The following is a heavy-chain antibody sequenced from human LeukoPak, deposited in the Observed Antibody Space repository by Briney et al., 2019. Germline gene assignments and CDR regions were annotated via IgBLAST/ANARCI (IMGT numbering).Heavy chain of an antibody. D-gene: IGHD2/OR15-2a*01. Sequence: PSETLSLTCAVSGYSIRSDFFWGWIRQPPGKGLEWIGSISHSGSTYYSPSLKSRVTISIDTSKNQFSLNLSSVTAADTAVYYCARLLSVLDPPEVFDYWGQGTLVTASS. J-gene: IGHJ4*02. CDR2: ISHSGST. CDR1: GYSIRSDFF. CDR3: ARLLSVLDPPEVFDY. V-gene: IGHV4-38-2*01.